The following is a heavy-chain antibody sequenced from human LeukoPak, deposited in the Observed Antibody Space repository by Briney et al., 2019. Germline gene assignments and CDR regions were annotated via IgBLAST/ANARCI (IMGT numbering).Heavy chain of an antibody. D-gene: IGHD4-17*01. Sequence: SSVKVSCKASGGTFSSYAISWVRQAPGQGLEWMGGIIPIFGTANYAQKFQGRVTITTDESTSTAYMELSSLRSEDTAVYYCARADYGDYAHGWFDPWGQGTLATVSS. CDR1: GGTFSSYA. CDR3: ARADYGDYAHGWFDP. V-gene: IGHV1-69*05. J-gene: IGHJ5*02. CDR2: IIPIFGTA.